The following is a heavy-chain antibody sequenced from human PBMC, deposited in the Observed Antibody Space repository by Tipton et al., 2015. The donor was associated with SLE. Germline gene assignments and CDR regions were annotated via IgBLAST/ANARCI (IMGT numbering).Heavy chain of an antibody. CDR1: GYYISSGYY. CDR2: IYHSGST. V-gene: IGHV4-38-2*02. D-gene: IGHD6-6*01. CDR3: ARDDEQLAVAD. J-gene: IGHJ4*02. Sequence: TLSLTCTVSGYYISSGYYWGWIRQPPGKGLEWIGSIYHSGSTYYNPSLKSRVTISVDTSKNQFSLKLSSVTAADTAVYYCARDDEQLAVADWGQGTLVTVSS.